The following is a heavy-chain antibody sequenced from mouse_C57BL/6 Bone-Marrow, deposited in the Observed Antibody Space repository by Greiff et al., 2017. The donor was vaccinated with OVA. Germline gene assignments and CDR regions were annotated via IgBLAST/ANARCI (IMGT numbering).Heavy chain of an antibody. Sequence: EVMLVESGGGLVQPGGSLSLSCAASGFTFTDYYMSWVRQPPGKALEWLGFIRNKANGYTTEYSVSVKARFTISRDKSQSILNLQMNALRAEDSATYYCARYRAMDDRGQGTSVTVSS. V-gene: IGHV7-3*01. J-gene: IGHJ4*01. CDR1: GFTFTDYY. CDR2: IRNKANGYTT. CDR3: ARYRAMDD.